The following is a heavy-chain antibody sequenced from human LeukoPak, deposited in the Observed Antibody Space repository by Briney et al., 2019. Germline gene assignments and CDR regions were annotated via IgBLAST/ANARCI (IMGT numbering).Heavy chain of an antibody. CDR1: GFTFSSYG. V-gene: IGHV3-30*02. D-gene: IGHD2-2*01. CDR3: AKDQDIVVVPAAIMGYYMDV. Sequence: GGSLRLSCAASGFTFSSYGMHWVRQAPGKGLEWVAFIRYDGSNKYYADSVKGRFTISRDNSKNTLYLQMNSLRAEDTAVYYCAKDQDIVVVPAAIMGYYMDVWGKGTTVIVSS. J-gene: IGHJ6*03. CDR2: IRYDGSNK.